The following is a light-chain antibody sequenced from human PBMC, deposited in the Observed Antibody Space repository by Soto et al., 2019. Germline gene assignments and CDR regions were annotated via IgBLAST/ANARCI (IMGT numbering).Light chain of an antibody. CDR3: QQYDDWPPA. CDR1: QSVSSK. J-gene: IGKJ4*01. CDR2: GAS. Sequence: ETVMTQSPATLSLSPGERATLSCRASQSVSSKLVWYQQKPGQAPRFLIYGASTRATGIPARFRGSGSGTELTLTIDSLQSEDFAVYYCQQYDDWPPAFGGGTKV. V-gene: IGKV3-15*01.